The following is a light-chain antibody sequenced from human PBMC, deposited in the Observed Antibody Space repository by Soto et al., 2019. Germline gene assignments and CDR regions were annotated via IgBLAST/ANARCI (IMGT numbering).Light chain of an antibody. V-gene: IGLV1-44*01. CDR1: SSNNGSNT. Sequence: QSVLTQPPSASGTPGQRVTISCSGSSSNNGSNTVNWYQQLPGTAPKLLIYNNNQRPSGVPYRFSGSKSGTSASLAISGLQSEDESDYYCAAWDDSLNGLVFGTGTKLTVL. CDR2: NNN. J-gene: IGLJ1*01. CDR3: AAWDDSLNGLV.